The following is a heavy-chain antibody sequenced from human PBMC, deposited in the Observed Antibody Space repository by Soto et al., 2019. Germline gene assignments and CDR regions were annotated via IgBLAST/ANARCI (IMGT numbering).Heavy chain of an antibody. CDR1: RGSLSPYY. CDR2: IHYSGST. Sequence: PSDTLSLTCALYRGSLSPYYPNWSRQPPRQAPAWLGHFDYSEYIHYSGSTNYNPSLKSRATISVDTSKNQFSLKLSSVTAADTAVYYCARDVGYYYDSSGSLAFDIWGQGTMVTVSS. CDR3: ARDVGYYYDSSGSLAFDI. J-gene: IGHJ3*02. V-gene: IGHV4-34*11. D-gene: IGHD3-22*01.